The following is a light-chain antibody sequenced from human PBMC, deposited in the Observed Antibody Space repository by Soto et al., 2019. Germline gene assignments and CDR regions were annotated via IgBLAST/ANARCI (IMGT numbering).Light chain of an antibody. CDR1: QSISTW. Sequence: DVQMTQSPSSLSASIGDRVTITCRASQSISTWLAWYQQKPGQAPKLLITDSSTLQNGVPSRFIGRGSGTEFTLTISSLQPDDFATDYSQQYNFFRTFGQGTKVEV. V-gene: IGKV1-5*01. CDR3: QQYNFFRT. CDR2: DSS. J-gene: IGKJ1*01.